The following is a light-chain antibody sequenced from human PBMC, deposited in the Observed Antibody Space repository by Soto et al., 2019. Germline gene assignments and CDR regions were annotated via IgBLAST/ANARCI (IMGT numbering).Light chain of an antibody. CDR1: QTVNNNY. Sequence: EIVLTRSPATLSFSPGVNATRSCRARQTVNNNYLAWCQQKPGQAPRLLIYGASRRATGIPDRFSGSASGTDFTRALCRLKVEEFAVSFCEEPCELARTVGRGTRVEIK. CDR2: GAS. CDR3: EEPCELART. J-gene: IGKJ5*01. V-gene: IGKV3-20*02.